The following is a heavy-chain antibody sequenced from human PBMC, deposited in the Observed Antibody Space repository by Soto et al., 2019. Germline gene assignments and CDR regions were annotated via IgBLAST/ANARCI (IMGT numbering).Heavy chain of an antibody. J-gene: IGHJ3*02. D-gene: IGHD3-10*01. V-gene: IGHV3-48*01. CDR3: ARENVLLWFGESRGDAFDI. CDR2: ISSSSSTI. CDR1: GFTFSSYS. Sequence: EVQLVESGGGLVQPGGSLRLSCAASGFTFSSYSMNWVRQAPGKGLEWVSYISSSSSTIYYADSVKGRFTISRDNAKNSRYLQMNSLRAEDTAVYYCARENVLLWFGESRGDAFDIWGQGTMVTVSS.